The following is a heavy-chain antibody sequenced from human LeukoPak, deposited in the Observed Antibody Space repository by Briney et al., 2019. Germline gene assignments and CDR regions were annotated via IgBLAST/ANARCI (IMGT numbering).Heavy chain of an antibody. CDR2: INEDGSEK. CDR1: GFTFSRYW. Sequence: GGSLRLSCVASGLTSGFTFSRYWMSWVRQAPGKGLEWVANINEDGSEKFYVDSVEGRFTISRDNAKNSLYLQMNSLRAEDTAVYYCAELGITMIGGVWGKGTTVTISS. D-gene: IGHD3-10*02. J-gene: IGHJ6*04. CDR3: AELGITMIGGV. V-gene: IGHV3-7*01.